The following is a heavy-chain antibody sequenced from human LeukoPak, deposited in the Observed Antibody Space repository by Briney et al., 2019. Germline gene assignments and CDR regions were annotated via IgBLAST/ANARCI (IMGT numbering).Heavy chain of an antibody. CDR1: GGSISSSNW. Sequence: AETLSLSCGVSGGSISSSNWWSWVRQPPGKGLEWIGEISHSGSTNYNPSLKSRVTISVDKSKNQFSLQLSCVTAADTAVYYLARTNGPPYYFDSWGQGTLVTASS. CDR3: ARTNGPPYYFDS. CDR2: ISHSGST. J-gene: IGHJ4*02. D-gene: IGHD2-8*01. V-gene: IGHV4-4*02.